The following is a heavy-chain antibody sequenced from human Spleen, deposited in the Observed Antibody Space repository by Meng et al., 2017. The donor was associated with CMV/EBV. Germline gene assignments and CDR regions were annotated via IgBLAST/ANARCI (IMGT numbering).Heavy chain of an antibody. CDR1: GYTFTSYY. Sequence: SGYTFTSYYMHWVRQAPGQGLEWMGTVNPGGGSTTYAQKFQGRVTMTRDTSTGTVYMELNSLKSEDTAVYYCARETGDNPANYLDYWGQGTLVTVSS. V-gene: IGHV1-46*01. CDR3: ARETGDNPANYLDY. D-gene: IGHD4-23*01. J-gene: IGHJ4*02. CDR2: VNPGGGST.